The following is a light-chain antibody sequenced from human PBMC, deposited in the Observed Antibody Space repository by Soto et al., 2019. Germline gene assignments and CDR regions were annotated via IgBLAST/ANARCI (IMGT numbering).Light chain of an antibody. CDR1: QSVSSY. J-gene: IGKJ4*01. CDR3: QQRSNWPPL. V-gene: IGKV3-11*01. CDR2: DAS. Sequence: EIVLTQSPATLSLSPGERATLSCRASQSVSSYLAWYQQKPGRAPRLLIYDASNRATGIPARFSGSGSGTDFTLTNSSLEPEDFAVYYCQQRSNWPPLFGGGTKVEIK.